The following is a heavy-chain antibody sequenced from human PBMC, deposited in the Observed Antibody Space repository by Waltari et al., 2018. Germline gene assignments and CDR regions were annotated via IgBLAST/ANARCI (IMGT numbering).Heavy chain of an antibody. D-gene: IGHD5-12*01. V-gene: IGHV3-33*01. CDR3: ARDLAISYYFDY. Sequence: QVQLVESGGGVVQPGRSLRLSCAASGFTFSSYGMHWVRQAPGKGLEWGAGVRYDGSNKYEADSVKGRFTISRDNSKNTLYLQMNSLRAEDTAVYYCARDLAISYYFDYWGQGTLVTVSS. CDR1: GFTFSSYG. J-gene: IGHJ4*02. CDR2: VRYDGSNK.